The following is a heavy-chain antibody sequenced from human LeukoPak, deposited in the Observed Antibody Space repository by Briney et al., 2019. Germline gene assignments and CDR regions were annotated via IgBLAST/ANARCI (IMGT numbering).Heavy chain of an antibody. D-gene: IGHD4-17*01. CDR1: GFTFSSYS. Sequence: PGGSLRLSCAASGFTFSSYSMNWVRQAPGKGLEWVSSISSSSSYIYYADSVKGRFTISRDNAKNSLYLQMNSLRAEDTAVYYCARKRSTVTTRNWFDPWGQGTLVTVSS. CDR2: ISSSSSYI. V-gene: IGHV3-21*01. J-gene: IGHJ5*02. CDR3: ARKRSTVTTRNWFDP.